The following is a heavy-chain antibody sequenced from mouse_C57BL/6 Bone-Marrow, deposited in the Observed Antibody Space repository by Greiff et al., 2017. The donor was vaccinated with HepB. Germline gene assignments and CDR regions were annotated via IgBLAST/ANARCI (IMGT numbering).Heavy chain of an antibody. J-gene: IGHJ4*01. V-gene: IGHV1-81*01. CDR1: GYTFTSYG. CDR3: ALDSSGYDAMDY. CDR2: IYPRSGNT. D-gene: IGHD3-2*02. Sequence: QVQLQQSGAELARPGASVKLSCKASGYTFTSYGISWVKQRTGQGLEWIGEIYPRSGNTYYNEKFKGKATLTADKSSSTAYMELRSLTSEDSAVYFCALDSSGYDAMDYWGQGTSVTVSS.